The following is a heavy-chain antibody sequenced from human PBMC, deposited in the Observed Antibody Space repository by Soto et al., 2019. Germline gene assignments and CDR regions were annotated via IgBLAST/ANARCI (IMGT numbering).Heavy chain of an antibody. Sequence: EVQPVESGGGLVQLGGSLRLSCAASGFIFNNNWMHWVRQAPGKGLVWVSRINSDGSSTNYADSVKGRFTISRDNAKNTLYLKMTSLSAEDTAVYYCATDGADTIIFDMWGQGKVVTV. J-gene: IGHJ3*02. CDR1: GFIFNNNW. CDR2: INSDGSST. CDR3: ATDGADTIIFDM. V-gene: IGHV3-74*01. D-gene: IGHD3-3*01.